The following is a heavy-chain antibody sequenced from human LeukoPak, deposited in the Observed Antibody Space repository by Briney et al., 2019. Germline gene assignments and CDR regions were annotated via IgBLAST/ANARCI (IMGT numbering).Heavy chain of an antibody. V-gene: IGHV4-34*01. CDR2: INHSGST. J-gene: IGHJ6*03. CDR1: GGSFSGYY. Sequence: SQTLSLTCAVYGGSFSGYYWSWIRQPPGKGLEWIGEINHSGSTNYNPSLKSRVNRSVGTSKKQFSLKLSSVTAADTAVYYCARGQELLWFGELFRHYYYYYMDVWGKGNTVTVSS. CDR3: ARGQELLWFGELFRHYYYYYMDV. D-gene: IGHD3-10*01.